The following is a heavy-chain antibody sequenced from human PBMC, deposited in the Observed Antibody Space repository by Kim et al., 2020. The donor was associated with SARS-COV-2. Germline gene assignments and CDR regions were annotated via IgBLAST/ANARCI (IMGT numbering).Heavy chain of an antibody. Sequence: ASVKVSCKASGYTFTSYVIHWVRRAPGQRLEWMGWINAGNGNTKYSQKFQGRVTITGDTSASTAYMELSSLRSEDTAVYYCAKTGPPYYYYYMDVWGKGTMVTVSS. CDR3: AKTGPPYYYYYMDV. CDR1: GYTFTSYV. V-gene: IGHV1-3*01. J-gene: IGHJ6*03. CDR2: INAGNGNT.